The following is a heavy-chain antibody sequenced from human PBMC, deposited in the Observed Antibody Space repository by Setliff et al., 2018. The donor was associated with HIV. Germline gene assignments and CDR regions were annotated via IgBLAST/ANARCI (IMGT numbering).Heavy chain of an antibody. D-gene: IGHD3-16*01. Sequence: SETLSLTCTVSGGSISSHFWSWIRQPPGKGLEWIGTVSYSGSTNYNPSLKSRVTIPVDTSENQFSLKLSSVTAADTAVYYCARRLGATVFYYFDYWGQGTLVTVSS. CDR1: GGSISSHF. CDR2: VSYSGST. J-gene: IGHJ4*02. CDR3: ARRLGATVFYYFDY. V-gene: IGHV4-59*11.